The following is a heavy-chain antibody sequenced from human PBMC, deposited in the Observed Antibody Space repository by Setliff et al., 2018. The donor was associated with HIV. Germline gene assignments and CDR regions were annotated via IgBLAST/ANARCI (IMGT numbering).Heavy chain of an antibody. CDR1: GGSISSGGHY. V-gene: IGHV4-31*03. CDR3: AREEDSSGYYGKDAFDV. D-gene: IGHD3-22*01. CDR2: IHYSGST. Sequence: PSETLSLTCTVSGGSISSGGHYWNWIRQHPGKGLEWIGYIHYSGSTYYNPSLKSRVTISRDTPRNQLSLKLSSVNVTDTAVYYCAREEDSSGYYGKDAFDVWGQGTLVTVSS. J-gene: IGHJ3*01.